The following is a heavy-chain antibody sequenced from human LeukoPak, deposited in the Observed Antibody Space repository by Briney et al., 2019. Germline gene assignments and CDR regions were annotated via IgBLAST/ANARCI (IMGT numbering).Heavy chain of an antibody. V-gene: IGHV4-39*01. Sequence: SETLSLTCTVSGGSISSSSYYWGWIRQPPGKGLEWIGSIYYSGSTYYNPSLKSRVTISVDTSKNQFSLKLSSVTAADTAVYYCARHSPEGPGFGDRYYFDYWGQGTLVTVSS. CDR3: ARHSPEGPGFGDRYYFDY. D-gene: IGHD3-10*01. CDR1: GGSISSSSYY. J-gene: IGHJ4*02. CDR2: IYYSGST.